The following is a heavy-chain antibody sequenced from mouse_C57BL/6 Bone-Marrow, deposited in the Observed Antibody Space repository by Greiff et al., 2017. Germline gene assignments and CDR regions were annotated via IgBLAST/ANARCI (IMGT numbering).Heavy chain of an antibody. Sequence: VQLQQSGPGLVKPSQSLSLTCSVTGYSITSGYYWNWIRQFPGNKLEWMGYISYDGSNNYNPSLKNRISITRATSKNQFFLKLNSVTTEDTATYYCARAGYYGSSFDYWGQGTTLPVSS. J-gene: IGHJ2*01. D-gene: IGHD1-1*01. V-gene: IGHV3-6*01. CDR3: ARAGYYGSSFDY. CDR2: ISYDGSN. CDR1: GYSITSGYY.